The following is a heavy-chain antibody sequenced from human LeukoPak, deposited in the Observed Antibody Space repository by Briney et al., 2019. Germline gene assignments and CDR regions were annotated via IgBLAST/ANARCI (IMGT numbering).Heavy chain of an antibody. CDR1: GFTFSSHW. V-gene: IGHV3-74*01. CDR2: INTDGSST. J-gene: IGHJ4*02. CDR3: ARDHEWELPSFGY. Sequence: GGSLRLSCAASGFTFSSHWMHWVRHAPGKGLVWVSRINTDGSSTSYADSVKGRFTISRDNAKNTLYLQMNSLRAEDTAVYYCARDHEWELPSFGYWGQGTLVTVSS. D-gene: IGHD1-26*01.